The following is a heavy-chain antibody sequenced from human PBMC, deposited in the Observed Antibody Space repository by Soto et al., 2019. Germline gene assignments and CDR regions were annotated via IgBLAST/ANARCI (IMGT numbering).Heavy chain of an antibody. CDR3: TPGGVPEAAKGYYYYAMDV. CDR2: IYYIGST. J-gene: IGHJ6*02. Sequence: SETLSLTCTVSGGSISSSSYYWGWIRQPPGKGMEWIGSIYYIGSTYYNPSLKSRVTISVDTSKNQFSLKLSSVTAADTAVFYCTPGGVPEAAKGYYYYAMDVWGQGTTVTVSS. V-gene: IGHV4-39*03. D-gene: IGHD2-2*01. CDR1: GGSISSSSYY.